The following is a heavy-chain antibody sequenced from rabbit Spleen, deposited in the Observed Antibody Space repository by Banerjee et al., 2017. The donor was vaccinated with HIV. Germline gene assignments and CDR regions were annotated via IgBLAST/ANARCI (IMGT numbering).Heavy chain of an antibody. D-gene: IGHD4-1*01. CDR2: IYTGHSGT. V-gene: IGHV1S40*01. CDR1: GFSFASGYD. J-gene: IGHJ4*01. Sequence: QQLVESGGGLVKPGASLTLTCTASGFSFASGYDMCWVRQAPGKGLEWITCIYTGHSGTFYASWAKGRFTISKTSSTTVTLQMTSLTAADTATYFCARASDSSGWGHNLWGPGTLVTVS. CDR3: ARASDSSGWGHNL.